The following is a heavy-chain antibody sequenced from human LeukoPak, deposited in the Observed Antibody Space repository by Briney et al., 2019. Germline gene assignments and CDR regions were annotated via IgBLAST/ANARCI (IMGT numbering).Heavy chain of an antibody. Sequence: SETLSLTCTVSGGSISSRPYYWGWVRQPPGKGLEWIGTISYSGTTYYSPSLKSRVTISLDTSKNQFSLKLSSVTAADTAIYYCARDFSSSSTVYYYYYMDVWGKGTAVTVSS. CDR3: ARDFSSSSTVYYYYYMDV. D-gene: IGHD6-6*01. J-gene: IGHJ6*03. CDR1: GGSISSRPYY. CDR2: ISYSGTT. V-gene: IGHV4-39*07.